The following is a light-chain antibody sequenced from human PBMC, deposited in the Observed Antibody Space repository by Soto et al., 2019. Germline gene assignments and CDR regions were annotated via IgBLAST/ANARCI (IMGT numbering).Light chain of an antibody. V-gene: IGLV2-8*01. CDR3: QCQDSSLSDVV. CDR1: SRDVGGYNY. CDR2: EVS. Sequence: QAVLTQPPSAYGSPGQSVTISCTGTSRDVGGYNYVSWCQQHSGKAPKLMHYEVSKRTSVVPDRFPGSKSEPSAPLVITGLQAEDEADYYCQCQDSSLSDVVFGGGTRLTVL. J-gene: IGLJ2*01.